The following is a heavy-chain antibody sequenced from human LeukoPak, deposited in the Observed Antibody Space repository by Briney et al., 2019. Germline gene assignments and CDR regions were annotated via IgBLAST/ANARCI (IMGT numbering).Heavy chain of an antibody. V-gene: IGHV5-51*01. CDR1: AYSFTSYW. CDR2: IYPGDSDT. Sequence: GESLKISCKGSAYSFTSYWIGWVRQIPGKGMEWMAIIYPGDSDTRYSPSFQGQVTISADKSISTAYLQWSSLKASDTAMYYCARHSYYDSSGYNWFDPWGQGTLVTVSS. D-gene: IGHD3-22*01. CDR3: ARHSYYDSSGYNWFDP. J-gene: IGHJ5*02.